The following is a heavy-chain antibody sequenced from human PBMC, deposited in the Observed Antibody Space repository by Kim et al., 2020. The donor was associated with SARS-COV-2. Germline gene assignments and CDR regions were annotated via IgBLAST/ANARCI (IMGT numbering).Heavy chain of an antibody. CDR3: ATRSHYYGSGSYYPYFDY. D-gene: IGHD3-10*01. J-gene: IGHJ4*02. Sequence: ASVKVSCKVSGYTLTELSMHWVRQAPGKGLEWMGGFDPEDGETIYAQKFQGRVTMTEDTSTDTAYMELSSLRSEDTAVYYCATRSHYYGSGSYYPYFDYWGQGTLVTVSS. CDR1: GYTLTELS. CDR2: FDPEDGET. V-gene: IGHV1-24*01.